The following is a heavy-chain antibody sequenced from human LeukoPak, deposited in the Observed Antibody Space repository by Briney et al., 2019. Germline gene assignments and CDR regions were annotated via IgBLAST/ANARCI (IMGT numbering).Heavy chain of an antibody. V-gene: IGHV4-59*08. CDR3: ARAGYYDSSGDSDDAFDI. J-gene: IGHJ3*02. CDR1: GGSTSSYY. CDR2: IYYSGST. Sequence: SETLSLTCTVSGGSTSSYYWSWIRQPPGKGLEWIGYIYYSGSTNYNPSLKSRVTISVDTSKNQFSLKLSSVTAADTAVYYCARAGYYDSSGDSDDAFDIWGQGTMVTVSS. D-gene: IGHD3-22*01.